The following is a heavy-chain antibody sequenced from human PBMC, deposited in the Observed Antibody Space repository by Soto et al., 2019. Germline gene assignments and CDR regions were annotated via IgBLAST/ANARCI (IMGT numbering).Heavy chain of an antibody. D-gene: IGHD3-3*01. CDR1: GYTFTGYY. Sequence: ASVKVSCKASGYTFTGYYMHWVRQAPGQGLEWMGWINPSSGGTNYAQKFQGWVTMTRDTSISTAYMELSRLRSDDTAVYYCARDMIFGVVRPGMDVWGQGTTVTVSS. V-gene: IGHV1-2*04. CDR3: ARDMIFGVVRPGMDV. J-gene: IGHJ6*02. CDR2: INPSSGGT.